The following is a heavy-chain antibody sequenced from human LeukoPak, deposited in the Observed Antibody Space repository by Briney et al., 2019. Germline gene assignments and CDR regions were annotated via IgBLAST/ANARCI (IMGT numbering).Heavy chain of an antibody. J-gene: IGHJ4*02. CDR3: ARGSPAAPLDY. D-gene: IGHD6-25*01. V-gene: IGHV4-59*01. CDR2: IYYGGST. Sequence: SETLSLTCTVSGGSISSYYWSWIRQPPGKGLEWIGYIYYGGSTNYNPSLKSRVSISVDTSKNQFSLKLSSVTAADTAVYYCARGSPAAPLDYWGQGTLVTVSS. CDR1: GGSISSYY.